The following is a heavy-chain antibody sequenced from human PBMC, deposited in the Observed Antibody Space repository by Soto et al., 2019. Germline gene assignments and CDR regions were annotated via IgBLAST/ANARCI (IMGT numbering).Heavy chain of an antibody. CDR3: EHSGVDFRGAYYTGTFGY. D-gene: IGHD3-3*01. CDR1: GGSISSYY. V-gene: IGHV4-59*01. CDR2: IYYSGST. J-gene: IGHJ4*02. Sequence: SETLSLTCTVSGGSISSYYWSWIRQPPGKGLEWIGYIYYSGSTNYNPSLKSRVTISVDTSKNQFSLKLSSVPAADTAVYYCEHSGVDFRGAYYTGTFGYWGQGTLVTVSS.